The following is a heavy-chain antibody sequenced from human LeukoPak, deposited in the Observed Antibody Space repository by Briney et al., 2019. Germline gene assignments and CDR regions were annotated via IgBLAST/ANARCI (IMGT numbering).Heavy chain of an antibody. J-gene: IGHJ4*02. CDR2: ISGSGSTI. CDR1: GFTFSSYE. D-gene: IGHD5-18*01. CDR3: ARVRRGYSYGEFDY. V-gene: IGHV3-48*03. Sequence: GGSLILSCAASGFTFSSYEMNWVRQAPGKGLEWVSYISGSGSTIYYADSVKGRFTISRDNAKNSLSLQMNSLRAEDTAVYYCARVRRGYSYGEFDYWGQGTLVTVSS.